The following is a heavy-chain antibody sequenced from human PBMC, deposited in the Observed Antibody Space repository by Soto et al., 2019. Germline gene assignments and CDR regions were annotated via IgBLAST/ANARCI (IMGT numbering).Heavy chain of an antibody. Sequence: GGSLRLSCAASGFTFSSYAMSWVRQAPGKGLEWVSTISGSGGSTYYADSVKGRFTISRDNSKNTLYLQMNSLRAEDTAVYYCAKGADVLRFLEWPDYGMDVWGQGTTVTVSS. D-gene: IGHD3-3*01. CDR1: GFTFSSYA. CDR2: ISGSGGST. CDR3: AKGADVLRFLEWPDYGMDV. V-gene: IGHV3-23*01. J-gene: IGHJ6*02.